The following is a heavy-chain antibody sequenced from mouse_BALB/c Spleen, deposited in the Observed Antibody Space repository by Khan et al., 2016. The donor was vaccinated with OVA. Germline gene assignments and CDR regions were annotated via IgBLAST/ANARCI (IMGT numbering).Heavy chain of an antibody. CDR2: ISSGDST. Sequence: EVELVESGGGLVKPGGSLKLSCAASGFTFSNYAMSWVRQSPEKRLEWVASISSGDSTYYPDSVKGRFTISRDNARNILYLQMSSLRSEDTVMYYCARDYWFAYWGQGTLVTVSA. CDR1: GFTFSNYA. CDR3: ARDYWFAY. J-gene: IGHJ3*01. V-gene: IGHV5-6-5*01.